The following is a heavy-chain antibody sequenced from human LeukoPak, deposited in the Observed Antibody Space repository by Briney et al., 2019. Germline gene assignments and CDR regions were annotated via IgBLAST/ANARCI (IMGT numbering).Heavy chain of an antibody. CDR1: GGSISSSSYY. CDR3: ARDSVILYYYDSSGAFDI. Sequence: PSETLSLTCTVSGGSISSSSYYWGWIRQPPGKGLEWIGSIYYSGSTYYNPSLKSRVTISVDTSKNQFSLKLSSVTAADTAVYYCARDSVILYYYDSSGAFDIWGQGTMVTVSS. CDR2: IYYSGST. V-gene: IGHV4-39*02. D-gene: IGHD3-22*01. J-gene: IGHJ3*02.